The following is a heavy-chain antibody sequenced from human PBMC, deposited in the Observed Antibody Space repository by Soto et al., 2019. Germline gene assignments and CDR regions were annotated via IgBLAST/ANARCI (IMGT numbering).Heavy chain of an antibody. CDR2: INPNSGGT. D-gene: IGHD6-13*01. J-gene: IGHJ6*02. CDR3: ARGALLYSSSWYNYYYGMDV. Sequence: ASVNVSCKSSGYTFTGYYIHWVRQAPGQGLECMGWINPNSGGTNYAQKFQGRVTMTRDTSISTAYMELSRLRSDDTAVYYCARGALLYSSSWYNYYYGMDVWGQGTTVTVSS. V-gene: IGHV1-2*02. CDR1: GYTFTGYY.